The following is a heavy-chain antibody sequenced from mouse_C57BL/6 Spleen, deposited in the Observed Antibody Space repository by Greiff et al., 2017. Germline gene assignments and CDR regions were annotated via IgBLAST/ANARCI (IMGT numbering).Heavy chain of an antibody. CDR3: ARDGTTGAMDY. V-gene: IGHV1-64*01. CDR1: GYTFTSYW. D-gene: IGHD1-1*01. J-gene: IGHJ4*01. Sequence: VQLQQPGAELVKPGASVKLSCKASGYTFTSYWMHWVKQRPGQGLEWIGMIHPNSGSTNYNEKFKSKATLTVDKSSSTAYMQLSSLTSEDSAVYYCARDGTTGAMDYWGQGTSVTVSS. CDR2: IHPNSGST.